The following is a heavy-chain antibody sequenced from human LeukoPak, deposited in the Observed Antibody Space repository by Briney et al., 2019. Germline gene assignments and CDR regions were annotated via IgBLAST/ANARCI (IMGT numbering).Heavy chain of an antibody. CDR2: IYYSGST. J-gene: IGHJ4*02. V-gene: IGHV4-59*08. CDR1: GGSISSYY. CDR3: ARLGIGVVPSAMLGDYYFDY. D-gene: IGHD2-2*01. Sequence: SETLSLTCTVSGGSISSYYWSWLRQPPGKGLEWIGYIYYSGSTNYNPSLKSRVTISVDTSKNQFSLKLTSVTAADTAVYYCARLGIGVVPSAMLGDYYFDYWGQGTLVTVSS.